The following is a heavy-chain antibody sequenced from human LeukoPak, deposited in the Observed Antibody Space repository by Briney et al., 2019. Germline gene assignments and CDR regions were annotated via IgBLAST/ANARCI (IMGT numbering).Heavy chain of an antibody. V-gene: IGHV4-39*01. CDR2: IYYSGST. J-gene: IGHJ3*02. CDR1: GGSISSSSYY. Sequence: SETLSLTCTVSGGSISSSSYYWGWIRQPPGKGLEWIGSIYYSGSTYYNPSLKSRVTISVDTSKNQFSLKLSSVTAADTAVYYCARRTELLFDAFDIWGQGTMVTVSS. D-gene: IGHD2-2*01. CDR3: ARRTELLFDAFDI.